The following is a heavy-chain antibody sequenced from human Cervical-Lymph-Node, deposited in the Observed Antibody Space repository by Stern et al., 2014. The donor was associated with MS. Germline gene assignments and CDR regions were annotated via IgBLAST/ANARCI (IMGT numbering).Heavy chain of an antibody. Sequence: EVQLVESGGGLVQPGGSLSLSCAASGFAFSNYWMHWVRQVPGKGLVWVSRINSDGTTTGYADSVKGRFTISRDNAKNTLFLQMKSLRVDDTAVYYCARDDSSGYAVWGQGSLVTV. J-gene: IGHJ4*02. V-gene: IGHV3-74*01. CDR1: GFAFSNYW. CDR3: ARDDSSGYAV. CDR2: INSDGTTT. D-gene: IGHD3-22*01.